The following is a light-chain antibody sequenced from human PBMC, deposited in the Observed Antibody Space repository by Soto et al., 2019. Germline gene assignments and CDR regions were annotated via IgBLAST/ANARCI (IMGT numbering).Light chain of an antibody. CDR2: GVT. CDR3: YSYAGRNIWV. J-gene: IGLJ3*02. CDR1: SSNIGSNT. V-gene: IGLV1-44*01. Sequence: QSVLTQPPSASGTPGQRVTISCSGSSSNIGSNTVNWYQQLPGKAPKLMIFGVTERPSGVPDRFSGSKSGNTASLTVSGLQADDEAVYYCYSYAGRNIWVFGGGTKLTVL.